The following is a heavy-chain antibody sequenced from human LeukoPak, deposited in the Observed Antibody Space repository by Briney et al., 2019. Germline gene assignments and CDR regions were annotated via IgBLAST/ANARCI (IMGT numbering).Heavy chain of an antibody. V-gene: IGHV3-48*03. Sequence: GGSLRLSCAASRFTINNYEMNWVRQAPGKGLDWVSYISSSGSTIYYADSVKGRFTISRDNAKNSLYLQMNSLRAEDTAVYYCAELGITMIGGVWGKGTTVTISS. D-gene: IGHD3-10*02. CDR2: ISSSGSTI. CDR3: AELGITMIGGV. CDR1: RFTINNYE. J-gene: IGHJ6*04.